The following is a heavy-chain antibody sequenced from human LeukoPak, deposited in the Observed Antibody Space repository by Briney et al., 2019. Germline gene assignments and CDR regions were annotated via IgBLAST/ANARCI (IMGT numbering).Heavy chain of an antibody. V-gene: IGHV3-23*01. CDR2: ISGSGGST. Sequence: GGSLRLSCAASGFTFSSYAMSWVRQAPGKGLEWVSAISGSGGSTYYADSVKGRFTISRDNSKNTLYLQMNSLRAEDTAVYYCAKDRCLILWFGRPNDYYYGMDVWGQGTTVTVSS. J-gene: IGHJ6*02. CDR1: GFTFSSYA. D-gene: IGHD3-10*01. CDR3: AKDRCLILWFGRPNDYYYGMDV.